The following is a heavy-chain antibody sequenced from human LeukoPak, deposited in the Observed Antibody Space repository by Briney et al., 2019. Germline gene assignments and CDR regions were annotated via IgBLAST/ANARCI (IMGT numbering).Heavy chain of an antibody. D-gene: IGHD4/OR15-4a*01. CDR2: ICYSGST. V-gene: IGHV4-59*01. J-gene: IGHJ4*02. Sequence: SETLSLTCTVSGGSISSYCWSWIQQPPGKGLEWIGYICYSGSTNYNPSLKSRVTISVDTSKNQFSLKLSSVTAADTALYYCARDLYGGYIDYWGQGTLVTVSS. CDR1: GGSISSYC. CDR3: ARDLYGGYIDY.